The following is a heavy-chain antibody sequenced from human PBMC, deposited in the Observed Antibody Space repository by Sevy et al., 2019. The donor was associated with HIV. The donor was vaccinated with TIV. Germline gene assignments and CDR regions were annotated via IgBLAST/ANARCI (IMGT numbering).Heavy chain of an antibody. Sequence: GESLKISCKGSGYSFTSYWIGWVRQVPGKGLEWMGIIYPGDSDTRYSPSFQGQVTISADKSISTAYLQWSSLKASDTAMYYCARVNYYGSGSYQAMGGMDVWGQGTTVTVSS. D-gene: IGHD3-10*01. CDR1: GYSFTSYW. CDR3: ARVNYYGSGSYQAMGGMDV. V-gene: IGHV5-51*01. J-gene: IGHJ6*02. CDR2: IYPGDSDT.